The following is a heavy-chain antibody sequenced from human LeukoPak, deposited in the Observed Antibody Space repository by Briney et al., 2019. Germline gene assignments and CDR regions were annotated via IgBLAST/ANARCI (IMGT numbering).Heavy chain of an antibody. CDR1: GFTFSTYA. CDR2: ISGSGDGT. Sequence: GSLRLSCAASGFTFSTYAMSWVRQAPGKGLEWVSAISGSGDGTYYADSVKGRFTISRDNSKNTLYLQMNSLRAEDTAIYYCAKEKSSQGYMDVWGKGTPVTVSS. CDR3: AKEKSSQGYMDV. V-gene: IGHV3-23*01. J-gene: IGHJ6*03.